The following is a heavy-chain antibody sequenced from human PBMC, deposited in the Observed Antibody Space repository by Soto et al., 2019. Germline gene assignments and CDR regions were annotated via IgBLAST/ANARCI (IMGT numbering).Heavy chain of an antibody. J-gene: IGHJ4*02. CDR2: VNPNNGDT. CDR1: GYTFSNYD. D-gene: IGHD3-10*01. Sequence: QVQLVQSGAELKKPGASVKVSCKASGYTFSNYDMNWVRQATGQGPEWIGWVNPNNGDTGYAQKFQGRVTLTTDISTTTAYMELTSLRSEDTAIYYCAKVSRKGSAIDFDYWGQGTVITVSS. CDR3: AKVSRKGSAIDFDY. V-gene: IGHV1-8*01.